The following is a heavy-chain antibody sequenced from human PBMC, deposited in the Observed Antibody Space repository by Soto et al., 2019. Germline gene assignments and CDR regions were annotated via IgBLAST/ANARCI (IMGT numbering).Heavy chain of an antibody. Sequence: GGSLRLSCAASGFTFSSYWMHWVRQGPGKGLLWVSRINIDESDTYYADSVKGRFTISRDNAKNTLYLQMNSLRAEDTAVYFCAREGNNPNWYFDLWGRGTLVTAPQ. J-gene: IGHJ2*01. CDR3: AREGNNPNWYFDL. CDR1: GFTFSSYW. CDR2: INIDESDT. V-gene: IGHV3-74*01.